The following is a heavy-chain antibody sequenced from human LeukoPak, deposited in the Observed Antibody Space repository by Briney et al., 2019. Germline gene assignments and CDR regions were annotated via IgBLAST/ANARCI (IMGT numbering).Heavy chain of an antibody. CDR1: GFTFSSYS. V-gene: IGHV3-21*01. CDR2: ISSSSSYI. J-gene: IGHJ4*02. D-gene: IGHD1-26*01. CDR3: ARAATPSGSYYLLY. Sequence: GGSLRLSCAASGFTFSSYSMNWVRQAPGKGLEWVSSISSSSSYIYYADSVKGRFTISRDNAKNSLYLQMNSLRAEDTAVYYCARAATPSGSYYLLYWGQGTLVTVSS.